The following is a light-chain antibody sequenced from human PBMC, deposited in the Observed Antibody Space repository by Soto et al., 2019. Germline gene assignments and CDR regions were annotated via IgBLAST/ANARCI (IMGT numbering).Light chain of an antibody. CDR1: QSVSSNY. V-gene: IGKV3-20*01. J-gene: IGKJ2*01. CDR2: GAS. Sequence: EIVLTQSPGTLSLSPGERATLSCMASQSVSSNYLAWYQKSPGQPPSLLIYGASNRANGVPDRFSGSGSGTDFTLTISRLEPEDFSVYYCQQYGTSPYTFGQGTKLEIK. CDR3: QQYGTSPYT.